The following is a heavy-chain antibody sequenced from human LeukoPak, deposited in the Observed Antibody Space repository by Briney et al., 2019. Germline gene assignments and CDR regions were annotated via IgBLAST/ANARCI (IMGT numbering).Heavy chain of an antibody. CDR1: GFTFSSYA. V-gene: IGHV3-30*04. CDR2: ISYDGSNK. Sequence: PGRSLRLSCAASGFTFSSYAMHWVRQAPGKGLEWVAVISYDGSNKYYADSVKGRFTISRDNSKNTLYLQMNSLRAEDTAVYYCARDPYSSSWYLDYWGQGTLVTVSS. D-gene: IGHD6-13*01. CDR3: ARDPYSSSWYLDY. J-gene: IGHJ4*02.